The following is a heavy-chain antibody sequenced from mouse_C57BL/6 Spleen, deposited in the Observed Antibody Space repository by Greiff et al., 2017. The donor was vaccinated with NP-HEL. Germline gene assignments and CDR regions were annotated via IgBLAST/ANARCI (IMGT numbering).Heavy chain of an antibody. CDR1: GYTVNRKG. CDR3: AREEAYYGSSPYYFDY. D-gene: IGHD1-1*01. V-gene: IGHV1-52*01. J-gene: IGHJ2*01. CDR2: RERADSET. Sequence: GQMQQTGAELVRPGSSVKLSCKASGYTVNRKGRQRGKQRSRKGREGRGKRERADSETPSNQKFKDKATLTVDKSSSTAYMQLSSLTSEDSAVYYCAREEAYYGSSPYYFDYWGQGTTLTVSS.